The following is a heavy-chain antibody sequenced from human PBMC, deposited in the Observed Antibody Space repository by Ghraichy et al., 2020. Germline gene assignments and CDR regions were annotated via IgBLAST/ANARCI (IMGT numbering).Heavy chain of an antibody. CDR1: GGSYSGFF. D-gene: IGHD1-1*01. CDR2: IGQSGST. J-gene: IGHJ4*02. V-gene: IGHV4-34*01. Sequence: ESLNISCDIYGGSYSGFFWSWIRQPPGRGLEWIGEIGQSGSTTYNPSLESRVTMSLDTSRNQLSLRLRSVTAADTAVYYCARQTTTFDYWGQGTLVTVSS. CDR3: ARQTTTFDY.